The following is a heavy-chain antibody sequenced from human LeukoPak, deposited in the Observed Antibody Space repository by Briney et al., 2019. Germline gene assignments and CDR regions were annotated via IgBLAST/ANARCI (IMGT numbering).Heavy chain of an antibody. CDR2: ISSSGSTI. J-gene: IGHJ6*04. V-gene: IGHV3-48*03. Sequence: GGSLRPPCAASGFTFSSYEMNWVRQAPGKGLEWVSYISSSGSTIYYADSVKGRFTISRDNAKNSLYLQMNSLRAEDTAVYYCAELGITMIGGVWGKGTTVTISS. CDR3: AELGITMIGGV. D-gene: IGHD3-10*02. CDR1: GFTFSSYE.